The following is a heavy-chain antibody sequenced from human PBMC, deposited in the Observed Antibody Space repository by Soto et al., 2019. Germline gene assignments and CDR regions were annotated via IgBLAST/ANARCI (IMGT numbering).Heavy chain of an antibody. CDR1: GYGFTSYY. CDR3: ARGGRVTKSFSYHLGMDL. CDR2: INPTGGRT. Sequence: ASVKVSCKASGYGFTSYYIHWVRQAPGQGLEWMGLINPTGGRTSYAQRFQGRVIMTRDTATSTVYLDLASLRSDDTALYYCARGGRVTKSFSYHLGMDLWGQGATVTVSS. D-gene: IGHD3-16*01. J-gene: IGHJ6*02. V-gene: IGHV1-46*01.